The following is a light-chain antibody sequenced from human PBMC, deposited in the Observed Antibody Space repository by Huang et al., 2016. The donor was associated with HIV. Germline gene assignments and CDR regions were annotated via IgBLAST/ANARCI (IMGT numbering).Light chain of an antibody. Sequence: DVVMTQSPLSLPVTLGQPASISCRSSQSLVHSDGNTYLNWFQQRPGQSPRRLIYKVSNRDSGVPDRFSGSGSGTDFTLKISRVEAEDVGVYYCMQGTHWWTSGQGTKVEIK. CDR3: MQGTHWWT. J-gene: IGKJ1*01. V-gene: IGKV2-30*02. CDR1: QSLVHSDGNTY. CDR2: KVS.